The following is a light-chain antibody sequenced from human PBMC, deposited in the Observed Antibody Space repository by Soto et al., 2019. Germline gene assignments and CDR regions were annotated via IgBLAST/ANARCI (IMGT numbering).Light chain of an antibody. CDR3: QLYSGSPWN. CDR1: QSINNTY. CDR2: GVS. Sequence: EIVLTQSQGTLSLSPGERATLSCRASQSINNTYLAWYQQEPGQTPRLLIHGVSIRATGIPDRFSGSGSWTDFTLTISRPEPEYCAVYYGQLYSGSPWNFGQGTNVEIK. V-gene: IGKV3-20*01. J-gene: IGKJ1*01.